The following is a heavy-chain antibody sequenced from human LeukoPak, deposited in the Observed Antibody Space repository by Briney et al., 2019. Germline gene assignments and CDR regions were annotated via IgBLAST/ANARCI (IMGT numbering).Heavy chain of an antibody. D-gene: IGHD3-22*01. V-gene: IGHV1-8*01. CDR2: MNPNSGDT. CDR1: GYTFNSYD. CDR3: ARGGNYYDTSGYFRASADY. Sequence: ASVKVSCKASGYTFNSYDINWVRQATGQGLEWMGWMNPNSGDTGYAQKFQGRVTMTRNTSISTAYMELSSLRSEDTAVYYCARGGNYYDTSGYFRASADYWGQGTLVTVSS. J-gene: IGHJ4*02.